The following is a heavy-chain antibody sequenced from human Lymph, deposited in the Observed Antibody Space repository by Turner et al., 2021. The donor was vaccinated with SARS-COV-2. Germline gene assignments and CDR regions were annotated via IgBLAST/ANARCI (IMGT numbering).Heavy chain of an antibody. D-gene: IGHD6-13*01. CDR2: IYSGGTT. V-gene: IGHV3-53*02. J-gene: IGHJ6*02. CDR3: ARDLGTYGMDV. Sequence: EVQLVETGGGWIQPGRSLRLSCAASGIIVSRNYMNWVRQAPGKGLEWVSVIYSGGTTYYADSVKGRFTISRDNSKNTLYLQMNSLRVEDTAVYYCARDLGTYGMDVWGQGTTVTVSS. CDR1: GIIVSRNY.